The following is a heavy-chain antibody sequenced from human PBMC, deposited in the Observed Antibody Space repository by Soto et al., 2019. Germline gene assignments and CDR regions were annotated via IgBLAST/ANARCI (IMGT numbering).Heavy chain of an antibody. D-gene: IGHD2-15*01. J-gene: IGHJ6*02. CDR2: IIPIFGTA. Sequence: QVQLVQSGAEVKKPGSSVKVSCKASGGTFSSYAISWVRQAPGQGLEWMGGIIPIFGTANYAQKFQGRVTITADDSTSTAYMELSSLRSADTAVYYCAPRWVRVDYYYGMDVWGPGTTVTVSS. CDR3: APRWVRVDYYYGMDV. V-gene: IGHV1-69*01. CDR1: GGTFSSYA.